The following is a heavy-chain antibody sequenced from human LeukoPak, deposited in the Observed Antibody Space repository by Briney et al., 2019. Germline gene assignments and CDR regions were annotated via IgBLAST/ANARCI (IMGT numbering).Heavy chain of an antibody. J-gene: IGHJ4*02. CDR3: AKAFGSGSYTLDFDY. CDR2: ISGSTGHT. V-gene: IGHV3-23*01. D-gene: IGHD1-26*01. CDR1: GFTFRSYA. Sequence: GGSLRLSCAASGFTFRSYAMTWVRQAPGKGLQWVSTISGSTGHTYYADSVKGRFTISRDNFKNMLYVQMNSLRAEDTAVYYCAKAFGSGSYTLDFDYWGQGTLVTVSS.